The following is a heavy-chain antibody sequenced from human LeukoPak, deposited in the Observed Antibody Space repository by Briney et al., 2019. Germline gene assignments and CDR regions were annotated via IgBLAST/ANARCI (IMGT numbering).Heavy chain of an antibody. CDR2: IYYSGST. J-gene: IGHJ5*02. CDR1: GGSISGYY. Sequence: SETLSLTCTVSGGSISGYYWSWIRQPPGKGRGWIGYIYYSGSTNYNPSLKSRVTISVDTSKNQFSLKLSSVTAADTAVYYCARGGSYYGNWFDPWGQGTLVTVSS. CDR3: ARGGSYYGNWFDP. D-gene: IGHD3-10*01. V-gene: IGHV4-59*01.